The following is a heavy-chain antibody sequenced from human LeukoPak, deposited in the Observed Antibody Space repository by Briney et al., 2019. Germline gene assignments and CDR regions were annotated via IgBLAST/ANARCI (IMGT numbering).Heavy chain of an antibody. J-gene: IGHJ4*02. CDR2: TKHGGTN. CDR1: SGSFSGFY. CDR3: ARGRLAVNMITFGGVSVSYFDY. D-gene: IGHD3-16*02. V-gene: IGHV4-34*01. Sequence: PSETLSLTCAVYSGSFSGFYWRWIRQPPGKGREWVGETKHGGTNNYHRSLKSRVTISVDTSKNQFSLKRSSVTAADTAVYYWARGRLAVNMITFGGVSVSYFDYWGQGTLVTVSS.